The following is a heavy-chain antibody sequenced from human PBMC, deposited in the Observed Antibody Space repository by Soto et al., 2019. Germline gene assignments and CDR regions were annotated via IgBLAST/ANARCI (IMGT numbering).Heavy chain of an antibody. Sequence: PSETLSLTCTVSGGSISSYYWSWIRQPPGKGLEWIGYIYYSGSTNYNPSLKSRVTISVDTSKNQFSLKLSSVTAADTAVYYCAGHGGYSSGWAFFDYWGQGTLVTVSS. V-gene: IGHV4-59*08. CDR3: AGHGGYSSGWAFFDY. J-gene: IGHJ4*02. D-gene: IGHD6-19*01. CDR2: IYYSGST. CDR1: GGSISSYY.